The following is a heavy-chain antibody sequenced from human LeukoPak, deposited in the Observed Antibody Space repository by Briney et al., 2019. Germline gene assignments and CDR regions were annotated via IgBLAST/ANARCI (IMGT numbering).Heavy chain of an antibody. CDR1: GFTLGDFA. Sequence: GGSLRLSCAASGFTLGDFAMSWGRQAPGPGLELVSTSSNTDNGTYYAHSVRSRFTISRDNSRKTLYLQMDSLSAEDKAIYYCSKGMYFYNTSGKFDSWGQGTLVTVSS. CDR3: SKGMYFYNTSGKFDS. J-gene: IGHJ4*01. V-gene: IGHV3-23*01. CDR2: SSNTDNGT. D-gene: IGHD3-22*01.